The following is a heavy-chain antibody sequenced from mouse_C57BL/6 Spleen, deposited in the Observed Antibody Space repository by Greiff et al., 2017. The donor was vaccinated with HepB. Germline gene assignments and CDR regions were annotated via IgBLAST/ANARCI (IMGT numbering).Heavy chain of an antibody. CDR1: GYTFTSYW. V-gene: IGHV1-7*01. Sequence: QVQLQQSGAELAKPGASVKLSCKASGYTFTSYWMHWVKQRPGQGLEWIGYINPSSGYTKYNQKFKDKATLTADNYSSTAYMQTSSLTYEDSAVYYCARSGSPYFDYWGQGTTLTVSS. D-gene: IGHD1-1*01. CDR2: INPSSGYT. J-gene: IGHJ2*01. CDR3: ARSGSPYFDY.